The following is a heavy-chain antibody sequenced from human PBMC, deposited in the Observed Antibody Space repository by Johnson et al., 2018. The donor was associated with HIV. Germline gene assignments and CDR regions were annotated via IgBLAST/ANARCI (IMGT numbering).Heavy chain of an antibody. CDR3: ARAPRWFNVFDI. CDR1: GFTFSSYG. CDR2: IWYDGSNK. D-gene: IGHD4-23*01. J-gene: IGHJ3*02. Sequence: QVQLVESGGGVVQPGKSLRLSCAASGFTFSSYGMHWVRQAPGKGLEWVAVIWYDGSNKYYADSEKGRFNISRHNAKNTLHLQMNSLRAEDTAVYYCARAPRWFNVFDIWGQGTMVTVSS. V-gene: IGHV3-33*01.